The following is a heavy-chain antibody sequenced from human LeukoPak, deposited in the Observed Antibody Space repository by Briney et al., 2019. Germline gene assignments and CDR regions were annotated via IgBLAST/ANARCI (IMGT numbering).Heavy chain of an antibody. Sequence: SETLSLTCTVSGGSISSSTSYWGWIRQSPGKGLEWIGLLNYSGTTYYNPSFKSRVSISIDRSRTQFSLKLSSVTAADTAFYYCSRYDSDTGDFDPWGQGTLVTISS. CDR3: SRYDSDTGDFDP. V-gene: IGHV4-39*07. CDR2: LNYSGTT. CDR1: GGSISSSTSY. D-gene: IGHD3-10*01. J-gene: IGHJ5*02.